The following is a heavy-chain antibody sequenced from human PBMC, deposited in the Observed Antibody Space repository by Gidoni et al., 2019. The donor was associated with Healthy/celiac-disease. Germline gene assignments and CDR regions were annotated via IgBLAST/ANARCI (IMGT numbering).Heavy chain of an antibody. J-gene: IGHJ5*02. V-gene: IGHV5-10-1*01. CDR2: IDPSDSYT. D-gene: IGHD6-13*01. Sequence: GRIDPSDSYTNYSPSFQGHVTISADKSISTAYLQWSSLKASDTAMYYCARHNSSSTPDNWFDPWGQGTLVTVSS. CDR3: ARHNSSSTPDNWFDP.